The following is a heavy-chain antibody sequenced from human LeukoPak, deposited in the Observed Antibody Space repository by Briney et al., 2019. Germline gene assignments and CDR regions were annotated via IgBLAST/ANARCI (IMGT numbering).Heavy chain of an antibody. V-gene: IGHV3-20*04. CDR3: ARRSGRTNYYMDV. CDR2: INWNGGST. D-gene: IGHD6-19*01. CDR1: GFTFDDYG. Sequence: GGSLRLSCAASGFTFDDYGMSWVRQAPGKGLEWVSGINWNGGSTGFADSVKGRFTISRDNAKNSLYLQMNSLRAEDTALYYCARRSGRTNYYMDVWGKGTTVTVSS. J-gene: IGHJ6*03.